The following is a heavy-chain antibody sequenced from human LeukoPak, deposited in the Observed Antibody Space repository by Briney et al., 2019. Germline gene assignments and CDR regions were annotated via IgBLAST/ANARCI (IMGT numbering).Heavy chain of an antibody. CDR3: ARAPYSGYDQPFDY. CDR1: GFTFSRYS. V-gene: IGHV3-21*01. J-gene: IGHJ4*02. D-gene: IGHD5-12*01. CDR2: ISSSSSYI. Sequence: GGSLRLTCAASGFTFSRYSMNWVSQAPGKGLEWVSSISSSSSYIYYADSVKGRFTISRDNAKNSLYLQMNSLRAEDTAVYYCARAPYSGYDQPFDYWGQGTLVTVSS.